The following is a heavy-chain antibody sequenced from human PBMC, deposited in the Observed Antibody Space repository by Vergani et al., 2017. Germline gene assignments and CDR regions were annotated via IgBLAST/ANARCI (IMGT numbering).Heavy chain of an antibody. V-gene: IGHV1-46*01. CDR2: INPSGGST. CDR3: ARASKWELPTILYDY. CDR1: GYTFTSYY. D-gene: IGHD1-26*01. Sequence: VQLVQSGAEVKKPGASVKVSCKASGYTFTSYYMHWVRQAPGQGLAWMGIINPSGGSTSYAQKFQGRDTMTRDTSTSTVYMELSSLRSEDTAVYYCARASKWELPTILYDYWGQGTLVTVSS. J-gene: IGHJ4*02.